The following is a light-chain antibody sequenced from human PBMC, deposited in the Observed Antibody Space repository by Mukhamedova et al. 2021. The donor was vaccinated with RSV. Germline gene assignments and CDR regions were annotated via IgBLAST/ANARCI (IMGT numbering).Light chain of an antibody. Sequence: GSIASNLVQWYQQRPGGAPTIVISDNDRRPSGVPDRFSGSIDRSSNSASLTISGLKTEDEADYYCQSSDANDEVIFGGGTKLPIL. J-gene: IGLJ2*01. V-gene: IGLV6-57*02. CDR1: GSIASNL. CDR2: DND. CDR3: QSSDANDEVI.